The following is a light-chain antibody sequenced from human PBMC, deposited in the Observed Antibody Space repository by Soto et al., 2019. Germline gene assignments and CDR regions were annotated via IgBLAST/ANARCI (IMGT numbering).Light chain of an antibody. J-gene: IGLJ2*01. CDR3: ATWDDTLSGVV. Sequence: QSVLTQPHSASGTPGQRVTISCSGSRSNIGTNYVYWYQQLPGMAPKLLIYRSDQRPSGVPDRLSCSKSGTSASLAISGLRSEDEGDYYCATWDDTLSGVVFGGGTKLTVL. V-gene: IGLV1-47*01. CDR2: RSD. CDR1: RSNIGTNY.